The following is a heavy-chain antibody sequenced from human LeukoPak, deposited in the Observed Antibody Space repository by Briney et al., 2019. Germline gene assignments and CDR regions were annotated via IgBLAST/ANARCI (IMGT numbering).Heavy chain of an antibody. D-gene: IGHD2-2*01. Sequence: PSETLSLTCTVSGGSISSYYWSWIRQPAGKGLEWIGRIYTSGSTNYNPSLKSRVTMSVDTSKNQFSLKLSSVTAADTAVYYCESSRRCSSTSCLYWYFDLWGRGTLVTVSS. J-gene: IGHJ2*01. CDR1: GGSISSYY. CDR3: ESSRRCSSTSCLYWYFDL. V-gene: IGHV4-4*07. CDR2: IYTSGST.